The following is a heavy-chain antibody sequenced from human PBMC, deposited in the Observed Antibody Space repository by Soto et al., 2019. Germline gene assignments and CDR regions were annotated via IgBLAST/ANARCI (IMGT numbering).Heavy chain of an antibody. CDR3: VKDRYWVGATAFDI. V-gene: IGHV3-64D*06. D-gene: IGHD1-26*01. CDR1: GFTFSSYA. Sequence: GGSLRLSCAASGFTFSSYAMHWVRQAPGKGLEYASAISSNGGNTYYADSVKGRFTISRDNSKNTLYLQMSSLRPEDTAVYYCVKDRYWVGATAFDIWGQGTMVTVSS. J-gene: IGHJ3*02. CDR2: ISSNGGNT.